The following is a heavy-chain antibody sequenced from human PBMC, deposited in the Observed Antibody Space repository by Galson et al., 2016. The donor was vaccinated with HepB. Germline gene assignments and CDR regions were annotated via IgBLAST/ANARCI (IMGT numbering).Heavy chain of an antibody. J-gene: IGHJ4*02. Sequence: SLRLSCAASGFSLSSNYMSWIRQTPGQGLEWISVLYSSGSTYYADSVKGRFTISRDNSKNTLYLQMNSLRAEDTAIYYCAKGGIAVAAPPGYWGQGTLVAVSS. V-gene: IGHV3-53*01. D-gene: IGHD6-19*01. CDR1: GFSLSSNY. CDR2: LYSSGST. CDR3: AKGGIAVAAPPGY.